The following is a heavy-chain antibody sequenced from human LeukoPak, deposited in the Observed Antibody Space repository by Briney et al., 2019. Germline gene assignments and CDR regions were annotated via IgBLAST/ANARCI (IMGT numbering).Heavy chain of an antibody. CDR1: GGSISSYY. CDR2: IYYSGST. J-gene: IGHJ5*02. D-gene: IGHD1-14*01. V-gene: IGHV4-59*01. CDR3: ARTFNRNWFDP. Sequence: SETLSLTCTVSGGSISSYYWSWIRQAPGKGLEWIGYIYYSGSTNYNLSLKSRVTISVDTSKNQFSLKLSSVTAADTAVYYCARTFNRNWFDPWGQGTLVTVSS.